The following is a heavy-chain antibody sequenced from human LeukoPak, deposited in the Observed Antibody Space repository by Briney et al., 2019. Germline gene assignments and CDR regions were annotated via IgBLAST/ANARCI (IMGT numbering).Heavy chain of an antibody. CDR3: ARLIRFGTDAFDI. CDR1: GGSNSSYY. V-gene: IGHV4-4*09. Sequence: SETLSLTCTVSGGSNSSYYWSWIRQPPGKGLEWIGYIYTSGSTNYNPSLKSRVTISVDTSKNQFSLKLSSVTAADTAVYYCARLIRFGTDAFDIWGQGTMVTVSS. CDR2: IYTSGST. D-gene: IGHD3-3*01. J-gene: IGHJ3*02.